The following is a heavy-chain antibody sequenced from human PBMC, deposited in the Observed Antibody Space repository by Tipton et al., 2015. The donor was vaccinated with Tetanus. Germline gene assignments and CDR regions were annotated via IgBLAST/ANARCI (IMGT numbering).Heavy chain of an antibody. Sequence: QLVQSGPEVKKTGESLKISCQGSGYNFNLYWIAWVRQMPGKGLEWMGIIYPGDSDTTYSPSFQGQVTISADKSISTAYLQWSSLKASDTAIYYCARPLTSVAFGGFAFDVWGQGTLVTVSS. CDR3: ARPLTSVAFGGFAFDV. D-gene: IGHD3-16*01. CDR2: IYPGDSDT. J-gene: IGHJ3*01. CDR1: GYNFNLYW. V-gene: IGHV5-51*01.